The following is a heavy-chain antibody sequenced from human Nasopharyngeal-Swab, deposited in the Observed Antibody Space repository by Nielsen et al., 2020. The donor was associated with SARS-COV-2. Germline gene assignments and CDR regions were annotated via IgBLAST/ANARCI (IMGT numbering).Heavy chain of an antibody. V-gene: IGHV3-53*01. CDR3: ARGVGVGDFWSGRFDY. CDR1: GFTVSGNF. J-gene: IGHJ4*02. D-gene: IGHD3-3*01. Sequence: GESLKISCAASGFTVSGNFMTWVRQAPGKGLEWVSVIYSAGQTNYADSVKGRFTISRDNSKNTLYLQMNSLRAEDTAVYYCARGVGVGDFWSGRFDYWGQGTLVTVSS. CDR2: IYSAGQT.